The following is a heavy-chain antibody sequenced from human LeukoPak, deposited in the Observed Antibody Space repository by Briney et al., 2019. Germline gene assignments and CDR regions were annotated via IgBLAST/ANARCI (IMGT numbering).Heavy chain of an antibody. V-gene: IGHV1-2*02. Sequence: ASVKVSCKAPEYTFSNYYIHWIRQAPGQGLEWMGWINLNTGGTNLAQKLQGRATMTRDTSITTAYMELSRLGSDDTAVYYCTREGIHYFGKYEDFDSWGQGTLVTVSS. CDR3: TREGIHYFGKYEDFDS. CDR1: EYTFSNYY. J-gene: IGHJ4*02. CDR2: INLNTGGT. D-gene: IGHD3-3*01.